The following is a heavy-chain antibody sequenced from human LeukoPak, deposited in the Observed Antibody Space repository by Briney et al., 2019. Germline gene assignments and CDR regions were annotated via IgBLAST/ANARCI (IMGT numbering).Heavy chain of an antibody. CDR1: GGSISGSSYS. V-gene: IGHV4-39*01. CDR3: ARGLVKWFGDPTIQYHYMAV. Sequence: SETLSLTCTVSGGSISGSSYSWGWIRRPPGKGLEWIGSIYYSGSTDSNPSLKSGVTISVETSKNRFSLKLSSVTAPEPPGYYCARGLVKWFGDPTIQYHYMAVWAKGPTVTIPS. D-gene: IGHD3-10*01. CDR2: IYYSGST. J-gene: IGHJ6*03.